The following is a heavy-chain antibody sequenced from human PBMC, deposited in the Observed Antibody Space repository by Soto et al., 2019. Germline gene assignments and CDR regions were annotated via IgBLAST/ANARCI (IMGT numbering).Heavy chain of an antibody. CDR1: GFTFSSYA. J-gene: IGHJ6*02. D-gene: IGHD5-18*01. CDR3: ARDIGYSYAEKGSYYYGMDV. CDR2: ISGSGGST. V-gene: IGHV3-23*01. Sequence: PGGSLRLSCVVSGFTFSSYAMSWVRQAPGKGLEWVSAISGSGGSTYYADSVKGRFTISRDNSKNTLYLQMNSLRAEDTAVYYCARDIGYSYAEKGSYYYGMDVWGQGTTVTVSS.